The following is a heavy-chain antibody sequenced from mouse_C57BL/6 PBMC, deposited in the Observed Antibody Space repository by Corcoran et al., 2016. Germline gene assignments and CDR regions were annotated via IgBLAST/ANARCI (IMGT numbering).Heavy chain of an antibody. CDR3: ASHSNYRAMDY. V-gene: IGHV1-80*01. CDR1: GYAFSSYW. D-gene: IGHD2-5*01. Sequence: QVQLQQSGAELVKPGASVKISCKASGYAFSSYWMNWVKQRPGKGLEWIGQIYPGDGDTNYNGKFKGKATLTADKSSSTAYMQLSSLTSEDSAVYFCASHSNYRAMDYWGQGTSVTVSS. J-gene: IGHJ4*01. CDR2: IYPGDGDT.